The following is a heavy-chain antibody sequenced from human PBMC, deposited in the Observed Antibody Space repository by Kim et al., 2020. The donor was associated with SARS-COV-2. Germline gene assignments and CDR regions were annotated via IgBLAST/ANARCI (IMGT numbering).Heavy chain of an antibody. D-gene: IGHD3-16*01. J-gene: IGHJ6*02. V-gene: IGHV3-30*18. Sequence: GGSLRLSCAGSGFTFNDFAMHWVRQAPGKGLEWVALISYDGSKYFYADSLKGRFTISRDSSKNTLYLQMDSLRPDDTTVYFCAKDKSLFMFTFGGEKGGMDVWGQGTPVTVSS. CDR1: GFTFNDFA. CDR3: AKDKSLFMFTFGGEKGGMDV. CDR2: ISYDGSKY.